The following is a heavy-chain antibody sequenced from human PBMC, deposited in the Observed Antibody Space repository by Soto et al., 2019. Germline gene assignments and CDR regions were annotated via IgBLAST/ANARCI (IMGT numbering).Heavy chain of an antibody. CDR3: AGGLKMATTPDGMDV. CDR2: IIPIFGTA. CDR1: GGTFSSYA. J-gene: IGHJ6*02. Sequence: QVQLVQSGAEVKKPGSSVKVSCKASGGTFSSYAISWVRQAPGQGLEWMGGIIPIFGTANYAQKFQGRVRSAADEYTSTAYMELSSLGSEDTAVYYCAGGLKMATTPDGMDVWGQGTTVTVSS. V-gene: IGHV1-69*12. D-gene: IGHD1-1*01.